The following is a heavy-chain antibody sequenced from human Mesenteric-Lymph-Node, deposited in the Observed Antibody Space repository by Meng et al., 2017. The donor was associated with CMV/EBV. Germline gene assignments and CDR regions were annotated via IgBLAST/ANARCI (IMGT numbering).Heavy chain of an antibody. Sequence: SVKVSCKASGFTFASSAVQWVRQARGQRLEWIRWIVVGSGNTNYAQKFHERVTITRDMSTSTAYMELSSLRSEDTAVYYCAISPYCGGDCSDYWGQGTLVTVSS. CDR3: AISPYCGGDCSDY. CDR2: IVVGSGNT. J-gene: IGHJ4*02. D-gene: IGHD2-21*01. CDR1: GFTFASSA. V-gene: IGHV1-58*01.